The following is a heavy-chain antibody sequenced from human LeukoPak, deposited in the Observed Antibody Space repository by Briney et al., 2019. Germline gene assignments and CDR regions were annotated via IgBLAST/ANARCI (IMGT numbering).Heavy chain of an antibody. D-gene: IGHD5-12*01. J-gene: IGHJ4*02. CDR2: ISYDGSNK. CDR3: ARGHSGYDSSPYFDY. CDR1: GFTFSSYA. Sequence: GGSLRLSCAASGFTFSSYAMHWVRQAPGKGLEWVAVISYDGSNKYYADSVKGRFTISRGNSKNTLYLQMNSLRAEDTAVYYCARGHSGYDSSPYFDYWGQGTLVTVSS. V-gene: IGHV3-30*04.